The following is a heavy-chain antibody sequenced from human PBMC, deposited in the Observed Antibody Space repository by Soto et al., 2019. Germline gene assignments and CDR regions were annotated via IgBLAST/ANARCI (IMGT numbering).Heavy chain of an antibody. D-gene: IGHD3-3*01. V-gene: IGHV4-4*02. CDR2: IFHSGST. Sequence: PSETLSLTCAVSSGSISSSNWWSWVRQPPGKGLEWIGEIFHSGSTNYNPSLKSRVTISVDTSKNQFSLKLSSVTAADTAVFYCARPVSAGVAHAFDIWGQGTMVTVSS. J-gene: IGHJ3*02. CDR3: ARPVSAGVAHAFDI. CDR1: SGSISSSNW.